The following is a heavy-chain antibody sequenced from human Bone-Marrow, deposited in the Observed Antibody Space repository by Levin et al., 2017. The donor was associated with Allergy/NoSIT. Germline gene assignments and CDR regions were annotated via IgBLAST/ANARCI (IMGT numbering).Heavy chain of an antibody. Sequence: SETLSLTCTVSGASISNYNWNWIRQPPGKGLEWIGYIHYTGSTKYNPSLETRVTISADTSKNMFSLNLSSVTAADTAVYFCAGRMIVDSTISPNSWLGPWGQGTLVTVSS. V-gene: IGHV4-59*08. CDR1: GASISNYN. CDR2: IHYTGST. J-gene: IGHJ5*02. D-gene: IGHD5/OR15-5a*01. CDR3: AGRMIVDSTISPNSWLGP.